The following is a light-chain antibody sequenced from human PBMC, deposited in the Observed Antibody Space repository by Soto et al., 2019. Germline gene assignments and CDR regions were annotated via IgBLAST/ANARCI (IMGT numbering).Light chain of an antibody. J-gene: IGKJ1*01. CDR3: QRYTNWWT. Sequence: EIVMTQSPATLSVSPGERATLSCRASQSVSNNLAWYQKKPGQAPRLLIYGASTRATGIPARFSGSGSGTEFTLTISSLQSEDFAVYYCQRYTNWWTFGQGTRVEVK. CDR1: QSVSNN. CDR2: GAS. V-gene: IGKV3-15*01.